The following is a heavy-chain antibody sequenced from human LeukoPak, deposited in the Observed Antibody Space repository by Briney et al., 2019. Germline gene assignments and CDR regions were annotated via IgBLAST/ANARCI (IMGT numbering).Heavy chain of an antibody. J-gene: IGHJ2*01. D-gene: IGHD1-26*01. Sequence: SGTLSLTCTVSGGSISRYSWSCVRQPPRKGLEWIGYIYYSGSTNYNPSPKSRVTISVYTSTNQFSLKLSSVTAADTAVYYCARHSTIGRYYYFDLWGRGTLVTVSS. CDR2: IYYSGST. CDR1: GGSISRYS. V-gene: IGHV4-59*08. CDR3: ARHSTIGRYYYFDL.